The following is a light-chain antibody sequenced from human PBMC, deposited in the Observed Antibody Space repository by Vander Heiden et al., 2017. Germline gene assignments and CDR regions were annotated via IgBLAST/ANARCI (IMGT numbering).Light chain of an antibody. CDR3: QQLNSDHLSIT. J-gene: IGKJ5*01. CDR1: QGISSA. CDR2: DAS. V-gene: IGKV1-13*02. Sequence: AIQLTQSPSALSASVGDRVTITCRASQGISSALAWYKQKPGKAHKRLIYDASSLERGVPSRFSGSGYGTDFTLTISSLQPEDLATYYCQQLNSDHLSITFGQGTRLEIK.